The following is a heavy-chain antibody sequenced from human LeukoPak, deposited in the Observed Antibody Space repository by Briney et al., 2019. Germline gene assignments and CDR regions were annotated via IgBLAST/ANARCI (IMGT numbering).Heavy chain of an antibody. CDR1: GYTLTELS. Sequence: ASVKVSCKVSGYTLTELSMHWVRQAPGKGLEWMGGFNPEDGETIYAQKFQGRVTMTEDTSTDTAYMELSSLRSEDTAVYYCAVDKYGSGSTDYWGQGTLVTVSS. CDR3: AVDKYGSGSTDY. D-gene: IGHD3-10*01. CDR2: FNPEDGET. V-gene: IGHV1-24*01. J-gene: IGHJ4*02.